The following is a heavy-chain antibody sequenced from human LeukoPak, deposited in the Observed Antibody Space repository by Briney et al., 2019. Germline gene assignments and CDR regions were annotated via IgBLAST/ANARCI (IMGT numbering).Heavy chain of an antibody. J-gene: IGHJ4*02. Sequence: SETLSLTCTVSGGSLSSGSYYWSWIRQPAGKGLEWIGRIYTSGSTNYNPSLKSRVTISVDTSKNQFSLKLSSVTAADTAVYYCARSTVVTTFDYWGQGTLVTVSS. V-gene: IGHV4-61*02. D-gene: IGHD4-23*01. CDR2: IYTSGST. CDR1: GGSLSSGSYY. CDR3: ARSTVVTTFDY.